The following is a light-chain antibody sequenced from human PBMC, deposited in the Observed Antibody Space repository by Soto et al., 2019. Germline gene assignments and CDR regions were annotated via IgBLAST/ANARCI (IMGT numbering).Light chain of an antibody. CDR2: DVS. CDR3: SSYTSTLYV. V-gene: IGLV2-14*01. Sequence: QSALTQPASVSGSPGESIPISCTGTSSDVGGYNYVSWYQQHPGKAPKLMIYDVSNRPSGVSNRFSGSKSGNTASLTISGLQAEDEADYYCSSYTSTLYVFGTGTKLTVL. J-gene: IGLJ1*01. CDR1: SSDVGGYNY.